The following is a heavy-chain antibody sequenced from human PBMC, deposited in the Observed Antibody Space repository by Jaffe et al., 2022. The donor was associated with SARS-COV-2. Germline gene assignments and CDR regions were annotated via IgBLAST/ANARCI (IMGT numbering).Heavy chain of an antibody. Sequence: EVQLVESGGGLVQPGGSLRLSCAASGFTFSTYWMHWVRQAPGKGPVWVSRISSDGSTTTFADSVKGRFTISRDNAKNTLYLQVNSLRAEDTAVYYCAREFGGSGYSYFDYWGQGTPVTVSS. V-gene: IGHV3-74*01. D-gene: IGHD3-22*01. CDR3: AREFGGSGYSYFDY. CDR1: GFTFSTYW. J-gene: IGHJ4*02. CDR2: ISSDGSTT.